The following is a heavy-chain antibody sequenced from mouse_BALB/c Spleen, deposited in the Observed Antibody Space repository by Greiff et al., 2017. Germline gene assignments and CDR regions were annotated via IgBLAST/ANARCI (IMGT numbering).Heavy chain of an antibody. Sequence: EVHLVESGGDLVKPGGSLKLSCAASGFTFSSYGMSWVRQTPDKRLEWVATISSGGSYTYYPDSVKGRFTISRDNAKNTLYLQMSSLKSEDTAMYYCARTTVVATRYAMDYWGQGTSVTVSS. CDR3: ARTTVVATRYAMDY. D-gene: IGHD1-1*01. CDR1: GFTFSSYG. J-gene: IGHJ4*01. CDR2: ISSGGSYT. V-gene: IGHV5-6*01.